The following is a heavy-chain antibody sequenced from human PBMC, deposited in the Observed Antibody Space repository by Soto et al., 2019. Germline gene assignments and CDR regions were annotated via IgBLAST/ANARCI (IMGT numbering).Heavy chain of an antibody. Sequence: ASVKVSCKASGYTFTNYYMHWVRQAPGQGLEWMGVIHYSGATPTYAQKFQGRVTMARDTSISTAYMELSRLRSDDTAVYYCARGSYFWSGYYAYYFDYWGQGTLVTVSS. CDR1: GYTFTNYY. D-gene: IGHD3-3*01. J-gene: IGHJ4*02. V-gene: IGHV1-46*01. CDR3: ARGSYFWSGYYAYYFDY. CDR2: IHYSGATP.